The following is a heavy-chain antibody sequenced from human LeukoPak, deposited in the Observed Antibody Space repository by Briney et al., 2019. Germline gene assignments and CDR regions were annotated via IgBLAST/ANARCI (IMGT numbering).Heavy chain of an antibody. V-gene: IGHV1-46*01. Sequence: GASVKVSCKASGYTFPSYFMHWVRQAPGQGLEWMGIINPSGGSTSYAQKFQGRVTMTRDTSTSTVYMELSSLRSEDTAVYYCARDAGVTPGDYWGQGTLVTVSS. J-gene: IGHJ4*02. CDR3: ARDAGVTPGDY. D-gene: IGHD4-23*01. CDR2: INPSGGST. CDR1: GYTFPSYF.